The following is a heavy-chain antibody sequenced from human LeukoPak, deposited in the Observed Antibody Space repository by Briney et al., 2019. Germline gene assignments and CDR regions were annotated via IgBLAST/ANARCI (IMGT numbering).Heavy chain of an antibody. CDR1: GFTFSSHG. CDR3: AKDIVLRYFDWAFDY. J-gene: IGHJ4*02. Sequence: GGSLRLSCAAPGFTFSSHGMHWVRQAPGKGLEWVAVISYDGSNKYYAVSVKGGFTISRENSKNTLYLQMHSLRAEDTGVYYCAKDIVLRYFDWAFDYWGQGTLVTVSS. CDR2: ISYDGSNK. V-gene: IGHV3-30*18. D-gene: IGHD3-9*01.